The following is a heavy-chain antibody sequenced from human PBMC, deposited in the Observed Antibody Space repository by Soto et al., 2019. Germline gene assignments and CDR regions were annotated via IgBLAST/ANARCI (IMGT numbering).Heavy chain of an antibody. CDR3: TTDLYGSGSYYAFDI. CDR1: GFTFSNAW. CDR2: IKSKTDGGTT. Sequence: GGSLRLSCAASGFTFSNAWMSWVRQAPGKGLEWVGRIKSKTDGGTTDYAAPVKGRFTISRYDSKNTLYLQMNSLKTEDTAVYYCTTDLYGSGSYYAFDIWGQGTMVTVSS. D-gene: IGHD3-10*01. V-gene: IGHV3-15*01. J-gene: IGHJ3*02.